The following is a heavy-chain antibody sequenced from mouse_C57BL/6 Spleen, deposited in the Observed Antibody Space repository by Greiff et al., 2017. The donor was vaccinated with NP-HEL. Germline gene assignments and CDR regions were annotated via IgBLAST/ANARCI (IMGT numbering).Heavy chain of an antibody. J-gene: IGHJ4*01. CDR2: IWSDGST. D-gene: IGHD1-1*02. Sequence: VQLQESGPGLVAPSQSLSITCTVSGFSLTSYGVHWVRQPPGKGLEWLVVIWSDGSTTYNSALKSRLSISKDKSKSQVFLKMNSLQTDDTAMYYCARHKLYYYAMDYWGQGTSVTVSS. CDR3: ARHKLYYYAMDY. CDR1: GFSLTSYG. V-gene: IGHV2-6-1*01.